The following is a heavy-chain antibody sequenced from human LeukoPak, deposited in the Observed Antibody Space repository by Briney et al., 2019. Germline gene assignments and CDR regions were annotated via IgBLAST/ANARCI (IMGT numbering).Heavy chain of an antibody. D-gene: IGHD2-15*01. CDR1: GYTFTSYG. CDR3: ARGPLEYCSGGTCYSGRNWFDP. V-gene: IGHV1-18*01. Sequence: ASVKVSCKASGYTFTSYGISWVRQAPGQGLEWMGWISAYNGTTNYAQNLQGRVTMTTDTSTRTAYMELRSLRSDDTAAYYCARGPLEYCSGGTCYSGRNWFDPWGQGTLVTVSS. J-gene: IGHJ5*02. CDR2: ISAYNGTT.